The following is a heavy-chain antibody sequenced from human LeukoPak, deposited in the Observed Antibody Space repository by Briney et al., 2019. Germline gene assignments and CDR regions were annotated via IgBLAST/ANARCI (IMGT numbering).Heavy chain of an antibody. CDR3: ARDSCSSTSCRYYYYYYRDV. CDR1: GGSISSYY. D-gene: IGHD2-2*01. Sequence: PSETLSLTCTASGGSISSYYWSWIRQPPGKGLDWIGYIYYSGSTTYNPSLKSRVPISVDTSKNQFSLKLSSVTAADTAVYYCARDSCSSTSCRYYYYYYRDVWGKETTVSVSS. CDR2: IYYSGST. J-gene: IGHJ6*03. V-gene: IGHV4-59*01.